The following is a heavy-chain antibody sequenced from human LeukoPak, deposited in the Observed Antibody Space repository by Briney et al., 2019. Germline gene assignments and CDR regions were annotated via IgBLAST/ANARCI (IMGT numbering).Heavy chain of an antibody. V-gene: IGHV4-59*01. J-gene: IGHJ6*03. D-gene: IGHD3-22*01. Sequence: PSETLSLTCTVSGGSISSYYWSWIRQPPGKGLEWIGNIYYSGSTNYNPSLKSRVTISVDASKNQFSLKLSSVTAADTAVYYCTRGSIAYYYMDVWGKGTTVTISS. CDR3: TRGSIAYYYMDV. CDR1: GGSISSYY. CDR2: IYYSGST.